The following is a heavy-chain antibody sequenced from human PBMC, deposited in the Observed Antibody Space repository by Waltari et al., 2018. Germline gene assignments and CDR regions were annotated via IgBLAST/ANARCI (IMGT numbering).Heavy chain of an antibody. CDR1: GYSFNTYW. CDR3: ARQTTVRASWENLDY. J-gene: IGHJ4*02. Sequence: EVQLVQSGAEVKKPGESLKISYKGSGYSFNTYWIGWVRQMPGKGLEWIGIIYPGDSDTRYSPSFQGQVTISADKSSSITYLQWSSLKASDTAMYYCARQTTVRASWENLDYWGQGTQVTVSS. D-gene: IGHD2-2*01. V-gene: IGHV5-51*01. CDR2: IYPGDSDT.